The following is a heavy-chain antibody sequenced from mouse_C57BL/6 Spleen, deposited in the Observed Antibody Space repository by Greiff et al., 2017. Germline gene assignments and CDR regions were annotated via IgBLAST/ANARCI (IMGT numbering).Heavy chain of an antibody. CDR1: GYTFTSYW. D-gene: IGHD1-1*01. CDR3: ARVGTTVVDWYFDV. CDR2: IDPSDSYT. V-gene: IGHV1-69*01. Sequence: QVQLQQSGAELVMPGASVKLSCKASGYTFTSYWMHWVKQRPGQGLEWIGEIDPSDSYTNYNQKFKGKSTLTVDKSSSTAYMQLSSLTSEDSAVYYCARVGTTVVDWYFDVWGTGTTVTVSS. J-gene: IGHJ1*03.